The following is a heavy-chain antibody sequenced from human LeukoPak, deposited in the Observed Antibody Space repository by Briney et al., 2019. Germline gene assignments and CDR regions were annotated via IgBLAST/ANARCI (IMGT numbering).Heavy chain of an antibody. Sequence: SETLSLTCTVSGDSVSSDTSYWSWIPQPPGKGLEWIGYIGYSGSTDYNPSLKSRVSISLGRSKNQMSLKLTSVTAADTAVYFCARGNRINWRFDYWGQGILVTVSS. J-gene: IGHJ4*02. V-gene: IGHV4-61*01. CDR2: IGYSGST. D-gene: IGHD1-1*01. CDR3: ARGNRINWRFDY. CDR1: GDSVSSDTSY.